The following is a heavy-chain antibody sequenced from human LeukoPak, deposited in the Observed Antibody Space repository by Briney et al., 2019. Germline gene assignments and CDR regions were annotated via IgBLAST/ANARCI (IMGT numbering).Heavy chain of an antibody. CDR2: IYSDGST. Sequence: GGSLRLSCAASGFTVSSNYISWVRQAPGKGLERVSVIYSDGSTYYADSVKGRFTISRDNSKNTLYLQMNSLRAEDTAVYYCARGLSGYSSGWYAGHYWGQGTLVTVSS. CDR1: GFTVSSNY. V-gene: IGHV3-66*01. CDR3: ARGLSGYSSGWYAGHY. J-gene: IGHJ4*02. D-gene: IGHD6-19*01.